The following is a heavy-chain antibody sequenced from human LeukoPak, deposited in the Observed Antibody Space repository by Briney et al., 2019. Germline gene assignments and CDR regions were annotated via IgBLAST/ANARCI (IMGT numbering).Heavy chain of an antibody. V-gene: IGHV5-51*01. Sequence: ESLKISCKGSGYSFTSYWIAWVRQMPGKGLEWMGIIYPGDSDTRYSPSFQGQVTISVDKSVSAAYLQWSSLKASDTAMYYCASPPTRECSSISCPLSYWGQGTLVTVSS. CDR3: ASPPTRECSSISCPLSY. CDR2: IYPGDSDT. D-gene: IGHD2-2*01. J-gene: IGHJ4*02. CDR1: GYSFTSYW.